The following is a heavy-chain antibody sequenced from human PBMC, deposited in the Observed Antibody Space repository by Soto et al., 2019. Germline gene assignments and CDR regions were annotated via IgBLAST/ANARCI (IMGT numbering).Heavy chain of an antibody. CDR2: ISYDGSNK. Sequence: PGGSLRLSCAASGFTFSSYAMHWVRQAPGKGLEWVAVISYDGSNKYYADSVKGRFTISRDNSKNTLYLQMNSLRAEDTAVYYCARVFGYSSGWYRFYYDSSGYYCDYWGQGTLVTVSS. CDR1: GFTFSSYA. D-gene: IGHD3-22*01. CDR3: ARVFGYSSGWYRFYYDSSGYYCDY. J-gene: IGHJ4*02. V-gene: IGHV3-30-3*01.